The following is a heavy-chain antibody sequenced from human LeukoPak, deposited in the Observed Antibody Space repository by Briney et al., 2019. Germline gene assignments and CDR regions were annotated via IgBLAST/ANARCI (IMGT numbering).Heavy chain of an antibody. D-gene: IGHD5-24*01. CDR1: GFTFSSYA. CDR3: ARDPSNSYFYYYYMDV. V-gene: IGHV3-30*04. J-gene: IGHJ6*03. CDR2: ISYDGSNK. Sequence: GGSLRLSCAASGFTFSSYAMHWVRQAPGKGLEWVAVISYDGSNKYYADSVKGRFTISRDNSKNTLYLQMNSLRAEDTAVYYCARDPSNSYFYYYYMDVWGKGTTVTVSS.